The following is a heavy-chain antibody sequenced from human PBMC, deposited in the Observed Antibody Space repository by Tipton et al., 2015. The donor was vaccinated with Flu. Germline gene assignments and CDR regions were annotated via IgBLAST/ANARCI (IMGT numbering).Heavy chain of an antibody. V-gene: IGHV4-39*07. Sequence: TLSLTCTVSGGSISSSSYYWGWIRQPPGKGLEWIGSIYYSGSTYYNPSLKSRVTISVDTSKNQFSLKLSSVTAADTAVYYCARAGGYGYDYWGQGTLVTVSS. CDR3: ARAGGYGYDY. J-gene: IGHJ4*02. CDR1: GGSISSSSYY. CDR2: IYYSGST. D-gene: IGHD5-18*01.